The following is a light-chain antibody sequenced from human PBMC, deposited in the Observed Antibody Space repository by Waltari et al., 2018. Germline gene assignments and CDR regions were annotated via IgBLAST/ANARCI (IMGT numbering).Light chain of an antibody. J-gene: IGKJ2*01. CDR3: MQGTYWPPYT. V-gene: IGKV2-28*01. CDR2: LGS. Sequence: DIVVTQSPLSLPVTPGEPASIPCRSTQSLLQSNGYNYLDWYLQKPGQAPQLLMYLGSNRASGVPDRFSGSGSGTDFTLKISRVEAEDVGIYYCMQGTYWPPYTFGQGTKLEI. CDR1: QSLLQSNGYNY.